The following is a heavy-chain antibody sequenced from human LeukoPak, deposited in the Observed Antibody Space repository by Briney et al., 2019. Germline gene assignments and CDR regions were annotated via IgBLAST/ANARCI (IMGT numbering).Heavy chain of an antibody. Sequence: GGSLRLSCAASGFTFSSYSMNWVRQAPGKGLEWVSYISSSSSTIYYADSVKGRFTISRDNAKNSLYLQMNSLRAEDTAVYYCARDLTSTVTTSLVGAFDIWGQGTMVTVSS. J-gene: IGHJ3*02. D-gene: IGHD4-17*01. CDR2: ISSSSSTI. CDR1: GFTFSSYS. V-gene: IGHV3-48*04. CDR3: ARDLTSTVTTSLVGAFDI.